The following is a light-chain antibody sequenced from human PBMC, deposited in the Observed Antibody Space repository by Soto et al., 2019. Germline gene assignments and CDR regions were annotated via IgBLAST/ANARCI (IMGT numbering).Light chain of an antibody. CDR3: QQYNNWPPLT. Sequence: EIVMTQSPATLSVSPGERATLSCRASQSVSRNLAWYQQKPGQAPRLLISGASTRATGVPDRFSGSGSGTEFTLTLSSLQSEDFAVYYCQQYNNWPPLTFGGGTKVEIK. J-gene: IGKJ4*01. V-gene: IGKV3-15*01. CDR1: QSVSRN. CDR2: GAS.